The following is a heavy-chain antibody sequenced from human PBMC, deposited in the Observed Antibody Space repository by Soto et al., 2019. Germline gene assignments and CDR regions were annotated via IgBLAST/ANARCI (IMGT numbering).Heavy chain of an antibody. CDR2: IKGDGGEK. CDR3: TREGLRDVATPDY. D-gene: IGHD5-12*01. Sequence: GGSLRLSCVASKFNFGGYWMSWVRQAPGKGLEWVANIKGDGGEKDYVDSVKGRFTISRDNAKNSLYLQMNSLRAEDTAVYYCTREGLRDVATPDYWGQGAQVTVSS. J-gene: IGHJ4*02. V-gene: IGHV3-7*01. CDR1: KFNFGGYW.